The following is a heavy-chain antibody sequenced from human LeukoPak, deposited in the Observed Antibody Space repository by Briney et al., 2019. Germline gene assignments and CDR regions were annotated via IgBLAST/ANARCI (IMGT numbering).Heavy chain of an antibody. D-gene: IGHD3-10*01. CDR2: INPGDSDT. Sequence: GESLKISCKGSGYSFTSYWIGWVRQMPGKGLEWMGIINPGDSDTRYSPSFQGQVTISADKSISTAYLQWSSLKASDTAMYYCARWTSGYYYGMDVWGQGTTVTVSS. V-gene: IGHV5-51*01. CDR1: GYSFTSYW. J-gene: IGHJ6*02. CDR3: ARWTSGYYYGMDV.